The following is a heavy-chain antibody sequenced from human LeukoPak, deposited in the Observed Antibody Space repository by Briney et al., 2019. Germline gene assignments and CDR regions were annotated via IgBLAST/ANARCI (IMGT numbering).Heavy chain of an antibody. D-gene: IGHD3-22*01. CDR3: ARLWNYYYDSSGYYDAFDI. Sequence: ASVKVSCKASGYTFTSYDINWVRQATGQGLEWMGWMNPNSGNTGYAQKFQGRVTMTRNTSISTAYMELSSLRSEDTAVYYCARLWNYYYDSSGYYDAFDIWGQGTMVNVSS. CDR1: GYTFTSYD. J-gene: IGHJ3*02. CDR2: MNPNSGNT. V-gene: IGHV1-8*01.